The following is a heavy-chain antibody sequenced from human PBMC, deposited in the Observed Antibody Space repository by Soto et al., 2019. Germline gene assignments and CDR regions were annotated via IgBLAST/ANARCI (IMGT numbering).Heavy chain of an antibody. CDR2: VYYSGST. D-gene: IGHD1-26*01. CDR1: GGSISSNY. Sequence: SETLSLTCTVSGGSISSNYWSWIRQPPGEGLEWIGYVYYSGSTNYNPSLKSRVTISVDTSRNQFSLTLSSVTAADTAIYYCARDRARALHFDSWGQGTLVTVSS. J-gene: IGHJ4*02. CDR3: ARDRARALHFDS. V-gene: IGHV4-59*01.